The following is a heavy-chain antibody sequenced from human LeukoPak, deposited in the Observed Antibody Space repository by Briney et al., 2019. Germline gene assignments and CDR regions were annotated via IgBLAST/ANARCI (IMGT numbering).Heavy chain of an antibody. Sequence: GGSLRLSCAASGFTFSSYSMNWVRQAPGKGLEWVSSISSSSSYICYADSVKGRFTISRDNAKNSLYLQMNSLRAEDTAVYYCARDSTYDSSGYYRVDMGDAFDIWGQGTMVTVSS. CDR2: ISSSSSYI. J-gene: IGHJ3*02. CDR3: ARDSTYDSSGYYRVDMGDAFDI. V-gene: IGHV3-21*01. CDR1: GFTFSSYS. D-gene: IGHD3-22*01.